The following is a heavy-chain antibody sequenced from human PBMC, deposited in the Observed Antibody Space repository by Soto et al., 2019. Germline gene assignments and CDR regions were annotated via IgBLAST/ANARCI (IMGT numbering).Heavy chain of an antibody. CDR2: ISGSGGRS. V-gene: IGHV3-23*01. D-gene: IGHD3-16*01. CDR3: AKAFFVWSSEQPYYFDY. CDR1: GFTFSNYA. J-gene: IGHJ4*02. Sequence: EVQLLDSGGGLVQPGGSLRLSCAASGFTFSNYAMTWVRQGPGKGLESVSGISGSGGRSYYADSWKGRFTISRDISKSTLYLQMNSLRAEDTAVYYCAKAFFVWSSEQPYYFDYWGQGTLVTVSS.